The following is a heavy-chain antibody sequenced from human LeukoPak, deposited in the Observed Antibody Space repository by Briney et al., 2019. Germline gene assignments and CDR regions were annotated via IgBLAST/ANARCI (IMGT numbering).Heavy chain of an antibody. J-gene: IGHJ4*02. CDR3: ARDDCSTTPCYAY. CDR2: ISGSGGNT. Sequence: GGSLRLPCAASEFAFSTYNMNWVRQAPGKGLEWVSAISGSGGNTYYADSVKGRFTVSRDISKNTVYLQMNGLKAEDTAVYYCARDDCSTTPCYAYWGQGTLVTVSS. D-gene: IGHD2-2*01. CDR1: EFAFSTYN. V-gene: IGHV3-23*01.